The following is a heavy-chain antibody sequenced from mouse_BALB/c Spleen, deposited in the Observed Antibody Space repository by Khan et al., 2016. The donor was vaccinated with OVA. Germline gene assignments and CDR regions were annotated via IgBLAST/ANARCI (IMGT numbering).Heavy chain of an antibody. CDR1: GFSLTTYG. J-gene: IGHJ4*01. D-gene: IGHD1-1*01. CDR2: IWGDGST. Sequence: QVQLTESGPGLVAPSQSLSITCSISGFSLTTYGVNWVRQPPGKGLEWLGVIWGDGSTNYHSTLKSRLILNKDNSKRQVFLTLNSLHTDDTATYYCAKFTPDYYSMDYWGQGTSVTVSS. CDR3: AKFTPDYYSMDY. V-gene: IGHV2-3*01.